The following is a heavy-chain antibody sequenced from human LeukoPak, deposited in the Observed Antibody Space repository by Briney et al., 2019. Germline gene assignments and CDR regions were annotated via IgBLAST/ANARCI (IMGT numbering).Heavy chain of an antibody. Sequence: GGSLRLSCAASGFTFSSYGMHWVRQAPGKGLEWVANIKQDGSEKYYVDSVKGRFTISRDNAKNSLYLQMNSLRAEDTAVYYCARDAYYYDSSGSFDYWGQGTLVTVSS. V-gene: IGHV3-7*01. D-gene: IGHD3-22*01. CDR3: ARDAYYYDSSGSFDY. CDR2: IKQDGSEK. CDR1: GFTFSSYG. J-gene: IGHJ4*02.